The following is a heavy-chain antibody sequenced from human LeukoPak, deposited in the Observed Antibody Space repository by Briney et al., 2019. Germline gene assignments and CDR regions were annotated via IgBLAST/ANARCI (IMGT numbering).Heavy chain of an antibody. V-gene: IGHV3-48*01. Sequence: GSLRLSCAASGFTFSDYSMNWVRQAPGKGLEWIPYIGIDSGNTNYADSVKGRFTISGDKAKNSLYLQMNSLRVEDTAVYYCARDYKYAFDNWGQGTLATVSS. D-gene: IGHD5-24*01. J-gene: IGHJ4*02. CDR3: ARDYKYAFDN. CDR1: GFTFSDYS. CDR2: IGIDSGNT.